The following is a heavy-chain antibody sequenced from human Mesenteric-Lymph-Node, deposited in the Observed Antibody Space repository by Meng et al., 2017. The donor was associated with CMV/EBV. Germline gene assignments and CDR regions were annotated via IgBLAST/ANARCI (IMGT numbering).Heavy chain of an antibody. Sequence: ISSCIWWSWGRQAPGKRLEWIGEIYHSGDINYNPSLQSRVTISVDDSKNHFSLNLTSVTAADTAVYYCARWVGSLVDRRQRAWGYFDYWGQGTLVTVSS. J-gene: IGHJ4*02. V-gene: IGHV4-4*02. CDR2: IYHSGDI. D-gene: IGHD7-27*01. CDR1: ISSCIW. CDR3: ARWVGSLVDRRQRAWGYFDY.